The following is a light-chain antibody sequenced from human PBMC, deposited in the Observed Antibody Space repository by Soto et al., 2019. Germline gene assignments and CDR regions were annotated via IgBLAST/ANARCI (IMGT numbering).Light chain of an antibody. CDR2: GAS. CDR3: QQYGNSPRT. V-gene: IGKV3-20*01. Sequence: EIVLTQSPGTLSLSPGESATVSCRASQTVSRSALAWYQQKPGQAPRLLIYGASNRATGIPDRFSGSGSGTDFTLTISRLEPEDFEVYYRQQYGNSPRTFGGGTKVDIK. J-gene: IGKJ4*01. CDR1: QTVSRSA.